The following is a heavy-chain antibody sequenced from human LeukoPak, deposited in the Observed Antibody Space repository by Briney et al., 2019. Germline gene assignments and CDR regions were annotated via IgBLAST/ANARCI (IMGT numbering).Heavy chain of an antibody. CDR3: ARRDYYEGFDY. D-gene: IGHD3-22*01. V-gene: IGHV5-51*01. CDR1: GYSFTSYR. Sequence: GESLKISCKCSGYSFTSYRIGWVRQRPGKGLEWMGIIYPGNSATKYSPSFHGQVTISADKSISTAYLQWSSLKASDTAMYYCARRDYYEGFDYWGQGTLVTVSS. CDR2: IYPGNSAT. J-gene: IGHJ4*02.